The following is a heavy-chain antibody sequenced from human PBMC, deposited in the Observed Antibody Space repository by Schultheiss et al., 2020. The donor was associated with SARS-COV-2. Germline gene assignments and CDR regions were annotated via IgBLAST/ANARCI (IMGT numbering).Heavy chain of an antibody. CDR2: ISSSSGYT. Sequence: GGSLRLSCAASGFTFSDYPMTWIRQAPGKGLEWVSSISSSSGYTIYADSVKGRFTISRDNAKNSLFLQMNSLRADDTAVYYCASHIGGPCFHYWGQGTLVTVS. CDR3: ASHIGGPCFHY. CDR1: GFTFSDYP. J-gene: IGHJ4*02. V-gene: IGHV3-11*06. D-gene: IGHD4-23*01.